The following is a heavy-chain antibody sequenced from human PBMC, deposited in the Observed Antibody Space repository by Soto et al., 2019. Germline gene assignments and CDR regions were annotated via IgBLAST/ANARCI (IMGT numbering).Heavy chain of an antibody. J-gene: IGHJ5*02. D-gene: IGHD6-13*01. Sequence: EVQLVESGGGLVQPGGSLRLSCAASGFTFSSYWMSWVRQAPGKGLGWVANIKQDGSEKYYVDSVKGRFTISRDNAKNSLYLQMNSLRAEDTAVYYCARDTGSSSWYGWFDPWGQGTLVTVSS. CDR3: ARDTGSSSWYGWFDP. CDR1: GFTFSSYW. CDR2: IKQDGSEK. V-gene: IGHV3-7*03.